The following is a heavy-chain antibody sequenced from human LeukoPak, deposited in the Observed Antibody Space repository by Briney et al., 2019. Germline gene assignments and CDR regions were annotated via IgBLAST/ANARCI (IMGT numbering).Heavy chain of an antibody. CDR2: IYNSGST. D-gene: IGHD2-2*01. CDR1: GDSISSTNYY. J-gene: IGHJ4*02. Sequence: SETLSLTCTVAGDSISSTNYYWGWIRQPPGKGLEWIGSIYNSGSTYYNPSLKSRVTISVDTSKNQFSLKLSSVTAADTAVYYCASDCSSLSCYGSDYWGQGTLVTVSS. V-gene: IGHV4-39*01. CDR3: ASDCSSLSCYGSDY.